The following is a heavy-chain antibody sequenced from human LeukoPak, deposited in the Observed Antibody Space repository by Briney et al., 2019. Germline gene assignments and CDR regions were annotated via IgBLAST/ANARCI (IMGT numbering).Heavy chain of an antibody. CDR1: GFTFSSYG. Sequence: GRSLRLSCAASGFTFSSYGMHWVRQAPGKGLEWVAVIWYDGSKKNYADSVKGRFTISRDNSKNTLYLQMNSLRVEDTAVYYCAKDPHQRIAVAGYFDYWGQGTLVTVSS. CDR3: AKDPHQRIAVAGYFDY. J-gene: IGHJ4*02. V-gene: IGHV3-33*06. D-gene: IGHD6-19*01. CDR2: IWYDGSKK.